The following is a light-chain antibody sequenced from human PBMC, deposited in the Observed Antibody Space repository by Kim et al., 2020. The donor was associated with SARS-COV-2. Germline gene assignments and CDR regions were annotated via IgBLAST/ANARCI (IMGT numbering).Light chain of an antibody. CDR2: KAS. V-gene: IGKV1-5*03. CDR3: QQCGVYSWT. CDR1: QSIGRW. J-gene: IGKJ1*01. Sequence: ASVGDRVTITCRASQSIGRWLAWYQQKPGKAPKLLIYKASYLESGVPSRFSGSGSGTEFTLTINSLQPDDFAIYLCQQCGVYSWTFGQGTKVDIK.